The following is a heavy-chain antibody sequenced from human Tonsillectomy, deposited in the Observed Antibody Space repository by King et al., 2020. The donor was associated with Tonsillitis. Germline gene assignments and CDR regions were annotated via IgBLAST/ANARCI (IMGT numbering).Heavy chain of an antibody. CDR1: GGTFSSYA. J-gene: IGHJ4*02. V-gene: IGHV1-69*09. CDR2: IIPILGIA. CDR3: ARDGGDYGDYSC. D-gene: IGHD4-17*01. Sequence: VQLVQSGAEVKKPGSSVKVSCKASGGTFSSYAISWVRQAPGQGLEWMGRIIPILGIANYAQKFQGRVTITADKSTSTAYMELSSLRSEDTAVYYCARDGGDYGDYSCWGQGTLVTVSS.